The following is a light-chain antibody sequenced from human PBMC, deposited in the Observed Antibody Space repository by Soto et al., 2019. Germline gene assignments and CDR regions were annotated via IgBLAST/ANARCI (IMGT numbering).Light chain of an antibody. V-gene: IGKV3D-20*02. J-gene: IGKJ5*01. CDR1: QGVSSSY. CDR3: QQRSNWPPIT. CDR2: GAS. Sequence: EGVLTHSPGTLSFSPGEIATLSCGAIQGVSSSYLAWYQQKPGQAPRLLIYGASTRATGIPARFSGRGSGTDFTLTISSLEPEDAALYYCQQRSNWPPITFGQGTPLEIK.